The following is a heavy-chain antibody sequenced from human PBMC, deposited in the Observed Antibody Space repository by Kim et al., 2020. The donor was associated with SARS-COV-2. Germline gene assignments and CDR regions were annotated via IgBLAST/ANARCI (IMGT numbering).Heavy chain of an antibody. D-gene: IGHD3-10*01. J-gene: IGHJ4*02. Sequence: SGPTLVKPTQTLTLTCSFSGFSLSTSGVGVGWIRQPPGKALEWLALIYWNDDKHYSPSLKNRLTITQDTSKNQVVLTMTNVDPLEKGTYYCAHTRLLVWFGALPYWGQGTLDTVPS. CDR2: IYWNDDK. CDR1: GFSLSTSGVG. CDR3: AHTRLLVWFGALPY. V-gene: IGHV2-5*01.